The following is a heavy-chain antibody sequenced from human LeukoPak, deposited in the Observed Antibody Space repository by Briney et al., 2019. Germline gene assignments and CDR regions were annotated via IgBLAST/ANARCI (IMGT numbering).Heavy chain of an antibody. CDR2: IYYSGST. J-gene: IGHJ6*02. V-gene: IGHV4-59*01. CDR3: ARVPHDSDYYYGMDV. CDR1: GGSISTYY. Sequence: SETLSLTCTVSGGSISTYYWSWIRQPPGKGLEWIGYIYYSGSTNYNPPLDSRVTISVDTSKNQFSLKLTSVTAADTAVYYCARVPHDSDYYYGMDVWGQGTTVTVSS. D-gene: IGHD2-15*01.